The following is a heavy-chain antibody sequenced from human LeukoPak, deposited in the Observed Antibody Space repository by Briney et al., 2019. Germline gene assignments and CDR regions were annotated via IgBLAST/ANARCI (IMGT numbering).Heavy chain of an antibody. CDR2: IYYSGST. D-gene: IGHD3-3*01. CDR1: GGSISSSSYY. CDR3: ARGLRFLRLWHDAFDI. Sequence: PSETLSLTCTVSGGSISSSSYYWGWIRQPPGKGLEWIGSIYYSGSTYYNPSLKSRVTISVDTSKNQFSLKLSSVTAADTAVYYCARGLRFLRLWHDAFDIWGQGTMVTVSS. J-gene: IGHJ3*02. V-gene: IGHV4-39*01.